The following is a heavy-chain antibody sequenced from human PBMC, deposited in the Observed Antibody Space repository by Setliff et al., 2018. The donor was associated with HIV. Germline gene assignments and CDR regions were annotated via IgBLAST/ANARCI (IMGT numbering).Heavy chain of an antibody. CDR2: VYWSGTT. Sequence: PSEILSLTCIVSGDSIRGGDFYWTWIRQSPGKGLEWIGYVYWSGTTHYNPSLKSRVTISVDTSKNQFSLKLSSVTAADTAVYYCARDKTYCNYSRCTRAGWYFDLWGRGTLVTVSS. V-gene: IGHV4-30-4*01. CDR1: GDSIRGGDFY. CDR3: ARDKTYCNYSRCTRAGWYFDL. J-gene: IGHJ2*01. D-gene: IGHD2-2*01.